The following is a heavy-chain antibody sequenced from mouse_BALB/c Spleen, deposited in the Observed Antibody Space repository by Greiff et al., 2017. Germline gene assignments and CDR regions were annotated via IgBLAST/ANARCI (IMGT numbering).Heavy chain of an antibody. V-gene: IGHV1-37*01. CDR3: GRGEDYDYDGYWYFDV. CDR1: GYSFTGYF. CDR2: INPYNGDT. D-gene: IGHD2-4*01. Sequence: EVKLVESGPELVKPGASVKISCKASGYSFTGYFMNWVKQSHGKSLEWIGRINPYNGDTFYNQKFKGKATLTVDKSSSTAHMELLSLTSEDSAVYYCGRGEDYDYDGYWYFDVWGAGTTVTVSS. J-gene: IGHJ1*01.